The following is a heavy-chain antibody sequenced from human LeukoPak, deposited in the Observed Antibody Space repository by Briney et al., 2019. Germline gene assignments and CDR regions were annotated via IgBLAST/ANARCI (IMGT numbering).Heavy chain of an antibody. CDR3: ARELPPLEKYYFDY. CDR1: GFTFRSYG. J-gene: IGHJ4*02. D-gene: IGHD3-3*01. CDR2: IWYDGSNK. Sequence: PGGSLRPSCAASGFTFRSYGMHWVRQAPGKGLQWVAVIWYDGSNKYYADSVKGRFTISRDNSKNTLSLQMNSLRAEDTAVYYCARELPPLEKYYFDYWGQGTLVTVSS. V-gene: IGHV3-33*01.